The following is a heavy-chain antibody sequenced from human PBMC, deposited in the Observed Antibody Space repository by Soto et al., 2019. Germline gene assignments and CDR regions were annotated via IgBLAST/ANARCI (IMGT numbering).Heavy chain of an antibody. Sequence: ASVKVSCKASGGTFSSYAISWVRQAPGQGLEWMGGIIPIFCTANYAQKFQGRVTITADESTSTAYMELSSLRSEDTAVYYCARISYSSWQGYSWGQGTLVTVSS. CDR2: IIPIFCTA. CDR1: GGTFSSYA. CDR3: ARISYSSWQGYS. V-gene: IGHV1-69*13. J-gene: IGHJ4*02. D-gene: IGHD6-13*01.